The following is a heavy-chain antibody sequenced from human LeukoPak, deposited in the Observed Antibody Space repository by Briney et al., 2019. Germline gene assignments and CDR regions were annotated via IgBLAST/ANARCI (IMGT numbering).Heavy chain of an antibody. Sequence: GRSLRLSCAASGFTFNNYAMFWVRQAPGKGLEWVAFVSHDGSTNYYADSVKGRFAMSRDNSKNTLSLQMNSLRGEDTAVYYCVRGTTGTPFDDYWGQGTLVTVSS. J-gene: IGHJ4*02. D-gene: IGHD1-1*01. CDR2: VSHDGSTN. CDR1: GFTFNNYA. CDR3: VRGTTGTPFDDY. V-gene: IGHV3-30*09.